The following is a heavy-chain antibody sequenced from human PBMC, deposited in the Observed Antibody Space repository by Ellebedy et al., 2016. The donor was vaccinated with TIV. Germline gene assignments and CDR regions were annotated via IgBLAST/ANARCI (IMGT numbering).Heavy chain of an antibody. Sequence: SETLSLTXTVSGGSISSYYWSWIRQPAGKGLEWIGRIYTSGSTNYNPSLKSRVTISVDTSKNQFSLKLSSVTAADTAVYYCARQGYYYDSSGYYPLDYWGQGTLVTVSS. CDR3: ARQGYYYDSSGYYPLDY. V-gene: IGHV4-4*07. D-gene: IGHD3-22*01. J-gene: IGHJ4*02. CDR1: GGSISSYY. CDR2: IYTSGST.